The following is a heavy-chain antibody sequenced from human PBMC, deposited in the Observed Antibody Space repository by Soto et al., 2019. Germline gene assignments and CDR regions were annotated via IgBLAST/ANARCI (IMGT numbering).Heavy chain of an antibody. J-gene: IGHJ4*02. Sequence: GASVKVSCKGSGYSFSSYDITWVRQAPGQGLEWMGWISGYTGDTNYAQELQGRVTMITDTSTSTAYMELRSLRSDDTAVYYCAGGGEGAKRARFEFWARGARDPVSS. D-gene: IGHD3-16*01. CDR1: GYSFSSYD. V-gene: IGHV1-18*04. CDR2: ISGYTGDT. CDR3: AGGGEGAKRARFEF.